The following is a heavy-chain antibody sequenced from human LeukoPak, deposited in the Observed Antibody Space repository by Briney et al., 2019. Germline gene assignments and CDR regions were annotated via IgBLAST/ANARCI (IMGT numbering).Heavy chain of an antibody. CDR2: ITSNGHSA. Sequence: GGSLRLSCAASGFTFSIYAMHWVRQAPGKGLEYVSAITSNGHSAYYGNSVEGRFTISRDNSKNTLYLQMGGLRAEDTAVYYCARGRLASTTSTTYDYWGQGTLVTVSS. CDR1: GFTFSIYA. V-gene: IGHV3-64*01. J-gene: IGHJ4*02. D-gene: IGHD2/OR15-2a*01. CDR3: ARGRLASTTSTTYDY.